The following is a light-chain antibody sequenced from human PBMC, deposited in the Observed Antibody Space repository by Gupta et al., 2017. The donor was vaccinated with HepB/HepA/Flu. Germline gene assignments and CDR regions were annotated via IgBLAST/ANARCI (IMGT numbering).Light chain of an antibody. V-gene: IGKV1-5*03. CDR3: QQYNNFSPLT. CDR1: QSIISW. J-gene: IGKJ4*01. Sequence: DIQLTQSPSTPSASVGDRVTITCRASQSIISWLAWYQQKPGKAPKLLIHRASSLESGAPSRFSGSGSGTEFTLTISSLQPDDFATYYCQQYNNFSPLTFGGGTKVEIK. CDR2: RAS.